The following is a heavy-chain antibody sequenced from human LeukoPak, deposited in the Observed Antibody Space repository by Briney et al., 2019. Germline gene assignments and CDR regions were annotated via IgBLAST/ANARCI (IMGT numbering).Heavy chain of an antibody. J-gene: IGHJ6*03. D-gene: IGHD3-9*01. CDR2: IYHSGST. Sequence: SETLSLTCAVSGGSISSSNWWSWVRQPPGKGLEWIGEIYHSGSTNYNPSLKSRVTISVDTSKNQFSLKLSSVTAADTAVYYCARFKTLLYDILTGSYYYYYYMDVWGKGTTVTVSS. V-gene: IGHV4-4*02. CDR1: GGSISSSNW. CDR3: ARFKTLLYDILTGSYYYYYYMDV.